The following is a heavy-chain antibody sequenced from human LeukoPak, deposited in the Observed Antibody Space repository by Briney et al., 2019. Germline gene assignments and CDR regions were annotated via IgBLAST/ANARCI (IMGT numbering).Heavy chain of an antibody. CDR1: GASISSGCYY. J-gene: IGHJ3*02. Sequence: SETLSLTCTVSGASISSGCYYWSWIRQPPGKGLEGIGYTYHSESTYDNPSLKSRLNISVDRSKNQFSLKLSSVTGADTAVYYCTRDEGSAYCSSTSCPYFAFDIWGQGTMVTVSS. CDR2: TYHSEST. D-gene: IGHD2-2*01. V-gene: IGHV4-30-2*01. CDR3: TRDEGSAYCSSTSCPYFAFDI.